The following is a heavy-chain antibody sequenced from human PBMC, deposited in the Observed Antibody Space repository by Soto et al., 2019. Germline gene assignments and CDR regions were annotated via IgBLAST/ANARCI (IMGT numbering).Heavy chain of an antibody. J-gene: IGHJ4*02. CDR3: ASRGGYDLDYFDY. Sequence: PSETLSLTCTVSGGSISSYYWIWIRQPPGKGLEWIGYIYYSGSTNYNPSLKSRVTISVDTSKNQFSLKLSSVTAADTAVYYCASRGGYDLDYFDYWGQGTLVTVSS. CDR1: GGSISSYY. CDR2: IYYSGST. V-gene: IGHV4-59*01. D-gene: IGHD5-12*01.